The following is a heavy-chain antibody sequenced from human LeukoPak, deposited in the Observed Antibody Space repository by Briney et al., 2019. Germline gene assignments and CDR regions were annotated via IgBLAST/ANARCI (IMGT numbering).Heavy chain of an antibody. D-gene: IGHD1-26*01. CDR1: GFTFSCYW. CDR2: IKQDGSEK. V-gene: IGHV3-7*01. CDR3: ARDPGSLYYYYMDV. J-gene: IGHJ6*03. Sequence: GGSLGLSCAASGFTFSCYWMSWGRQAPGKGLEWVANIKQDGSEKYYVDCVKGRFTISRENAKNSLYLQMNRLRAEDTAVYYCARDPGSLYYYYMDVWGKGTRVTIS.